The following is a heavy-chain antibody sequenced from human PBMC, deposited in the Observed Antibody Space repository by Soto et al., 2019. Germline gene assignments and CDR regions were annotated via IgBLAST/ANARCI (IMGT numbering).Heavy chain of an antibody. CDR2: ISSSGRTI. J-gene: IGHJ4*02. D-gene: IGHD1-20*01. Sequence: EVQLVESGGGLVQPGGSLRLSCAASGFTFSSYEMNWVRQAPGKGLEWVSYISSSGRTIYYADSVKGRFTISRDNAKNSLYRQMNSLRAEDTAVYYCARSGYNWNDGARGYFDDWGQGTLVTVSS. CDR3: ARSGYNWNDGARGYFDD. CDR1: GFTFSSYE. V-gene: IGHV3-48*03.